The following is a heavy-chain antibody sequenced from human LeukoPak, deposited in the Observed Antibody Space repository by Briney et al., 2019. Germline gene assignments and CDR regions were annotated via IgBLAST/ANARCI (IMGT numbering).Heavy chain of an antibody. V-gene: IGHV3-48*01. Sequence: PGGSLRLSCAASGFTFSSYSMNWVRQAPGKGLEWVSYISSSSSTIYYADSVKGRFTISRDNAKNSLYLQMNSLRAEDTAVYYCARDQRSGYTGYDYYYYYYMDVWGKGTTVTVSS. CDR2: ISSSSSTI. CDR1: GFTFSSYS. CDR3: ARDQRSGYTGYDYYYYYYMDV. D-gene: IGHD5-12*01. J-gene: IGHJ6*03.